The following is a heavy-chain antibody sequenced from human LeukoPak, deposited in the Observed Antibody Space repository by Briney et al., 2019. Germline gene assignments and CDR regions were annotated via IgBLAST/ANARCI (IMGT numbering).Heavy chain of an antibody. CDR2: INSDGSST. D-gene: IGHD3-22*01. CDR1: GFTFSSYW. CDR3: AKDNGLYYDSTKGFDY. J-gene: IGHJ4*02. Sequence: GGSLRLSCAASGFTFSSYWMHWVRQAPGKGLVWVSRINSDGSSTSYADSVKGRFTISRDNAKNSLYLQMNSLRAEDMALYYCAKDNGLYYDSTKGFDYWGQGTLVTVSS. V-gene: IGHV3-74*01.